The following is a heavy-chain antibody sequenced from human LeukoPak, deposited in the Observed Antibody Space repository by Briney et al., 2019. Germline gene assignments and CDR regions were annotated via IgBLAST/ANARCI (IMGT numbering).Heavy chain of an antibody. CDR1: GFTFNNYN. Sequence: SGGSQRLSCAASGFTFNNYNMNWVRQAPGKGLEWVSSISSSSSYIYYADSVKGRFTISRDNAKNSLYLQMNSLRVEDTAVYYCARDRDFDYWGQGTLVTVSS. V-gene: IGHV3-21*01. D-gene: IGHD5-24*01. CDR3: ARDRDFDY. CDR2: ISSSSSYI. J-gene: IGHJ4*02.